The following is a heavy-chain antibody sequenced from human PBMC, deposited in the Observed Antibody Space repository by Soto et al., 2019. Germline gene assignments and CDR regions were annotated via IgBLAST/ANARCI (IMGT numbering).Heavy chain of an antibody. V-gene: IGHV3-48*02. J-gene: IGHJ4*02. CDR1: GFTFSSYS. Sequence: EVQLVESGGGLIQPGGSLRLSCAASGFTFSSYSMKWVRQAPGKGLEWVSYISSGSGTIYYADSVKGRFTISRDNAKNSLYLQMTSLRDEDTAVYYCARDVGYRTNFWGQGTLVTVSS. CDR3: ARDVGYRTNF. CDR2: ISSGSGTI. D-gene: IGHD5-18*01.